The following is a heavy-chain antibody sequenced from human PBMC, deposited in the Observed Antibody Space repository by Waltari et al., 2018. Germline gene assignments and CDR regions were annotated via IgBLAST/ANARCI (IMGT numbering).Heavy chain of an antibody. V-gene: IGHV3-20*01. D-gene: IGHD3-22*01. CDR3: ARDRIGRDSSGISYWYFDL. J-gene: IGHJ2*01. CDR1: GFRCDGLS. CDR2: IHLNGGST. Sequence: EVQLVESGGSVVRPGGSMRVSCAAPGFRCDGLSMSWGRRAPGKVLEWVSGIHLNGGSTGYADSVKGRFTISRDNAKNSLYLQMNSLRAEDTAFYHCARDRIGRDSSGISYWYFDLWGRGTLVTVSS.